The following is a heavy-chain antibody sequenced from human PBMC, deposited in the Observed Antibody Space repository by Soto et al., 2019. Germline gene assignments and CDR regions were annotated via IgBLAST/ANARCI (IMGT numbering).Heavy chain of an antibody. CDR1: GGSISSSNW. J-gene: IGHJ4*02. V-gene: IGHV4-4*02. CDR2: IYHSGST. Sequence: QVQLQESGPGLVKPSGTLSLTCAVSGGSISSSNWWSWVRQPPGKGLEWIGEIYHSGSTNYNPSLKSRVTLSVDKCKNQFSLKLSSVTAADTAVYYCARDRLNDYYDSSGYRYFDYWGQGTLVTVSS. CDR3: ARDRLNDYYDSSGYRYFDY. D-gene: IGHD3-22*01.